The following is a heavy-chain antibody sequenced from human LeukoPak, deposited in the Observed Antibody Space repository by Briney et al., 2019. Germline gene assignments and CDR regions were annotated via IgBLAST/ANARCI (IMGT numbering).Heavy chain of an antibody. CDR1: GFTFSSYS. J-gene: IGHJ4*02. Sequence: PGGSLRLSCATSGFTFSSYSMNWVRQAPGKGLEWVSCISSSSSYIYYTDSVKGRFTISRDNAKNSLTLQMNSLRAEDTAVYYCARDLKYYDSSGFDYWGQGTLVTASS. CDR2: ISSSSSYI. V-gene: IGHV3-21*01. CDR3: ARDLKYYDSSGFDY. D-gene: IGHD3-22*01.